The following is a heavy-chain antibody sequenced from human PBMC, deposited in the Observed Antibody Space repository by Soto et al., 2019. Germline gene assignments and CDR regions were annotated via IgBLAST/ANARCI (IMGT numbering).Heavy chain of an antibody. V-gene: IGHV3-48*01. D-gene: IGHD3-10*01. CDR2: ISYTSSAI. CDR1: GFTFRSHN. CDR3: ARRSLDEATFLSGSNNYYYMDV. J-gene: IGHJ6*03. Sequence: EVQLVESGGGLVQPGGSLRLSCAASGFTFRSHNMNWVRQAPGKGLEWVSYISYTSSAIYYADSVKGRFTISRDNGKNSLYLQMNSLRAEDTAVYYRARRSLDEATFLSGSNNYYYMDVWGKGTTVTVFS.